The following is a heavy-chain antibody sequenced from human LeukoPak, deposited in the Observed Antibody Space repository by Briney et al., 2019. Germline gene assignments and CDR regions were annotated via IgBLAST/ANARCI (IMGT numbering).Heavy chain of an antibody. Sequence: ASVKVSCKASGYTFTSYYMHWVRQAPGQGLEWMGIINPSGGSTSYAQKFQGRVTMTRDTSTSTVYMELSSLRSEDTAVYYCARECLEWFPVGPHYYGMDVWGQGTTVTVSS. J-gene: IGHJ6*02. CDR2: INPSGGST. CDR1: GYTFTSYY. V-gene: IGHV1-46*01. D-gene: IGHD3-3*01. CDR3: ARECLEWFPVGPHYYGMDV.